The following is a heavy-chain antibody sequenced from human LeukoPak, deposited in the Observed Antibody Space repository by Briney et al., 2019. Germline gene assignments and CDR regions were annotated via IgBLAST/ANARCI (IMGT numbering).Heavy chain of an antibody. CDR2: IYYSGST. Sequence: SETLSLTCTVSGGSISSGGYYWSWIRQHPGKGLEWIGYIYYSGSTYYNPSLKSRVTISVDTSKNQFSLKLSSVTAADTAVYYCVVVVVAATFSGMDVWGQGTTVTVSS. CDR3: VVVVVAATFSGMDV. V-gene: IGHV4-30-4*08. CDR1: GGSISSGGYY. J-gene: IGHJ6*02. D-gene: IGHD2-15*01.